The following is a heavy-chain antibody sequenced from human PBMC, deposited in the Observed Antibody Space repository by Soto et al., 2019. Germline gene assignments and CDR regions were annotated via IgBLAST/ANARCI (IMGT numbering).Heavy chain of an antibody. D-gene: IGHD3-9*01. Sequence: GGSLRLSCAVSGFTFSNYAMHWVRQAPGKGLEWVAVISKDGSNKYYGDFVKGRFTISRDSSKNTLYLQMNSLREEDTAVYYCAKETGPQGGFGYWGQGTLVTVAS. J-gene: IGHJ4*02. CDR1: GFTFSNYA. V-gene: IGHV3-30*18. CDR2: ISKDGSNK. CDR3: AKETGPQGGFGY.